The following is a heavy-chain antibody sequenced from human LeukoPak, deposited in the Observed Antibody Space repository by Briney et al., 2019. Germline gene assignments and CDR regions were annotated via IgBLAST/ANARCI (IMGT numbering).Heavy chain of an antibody. V-gene: IGHV4-30-2*01. J-gene: IGHJ5*02. CDR3: ARQNKWRFDP. CDR2: IYHSGST. D-gene: IGHD5-12*01. CDR1: GGSISSGGYS. Sequence: SETLSLTCAVSGGSISSGGYSWSWIRQPPGKGLEWIGYIYHSGSTYYNPSLKSRVTISVDRSKNQFSLKLSSVTAADTAVYYCARQNKWRFDPWGQGTLVTVSS.